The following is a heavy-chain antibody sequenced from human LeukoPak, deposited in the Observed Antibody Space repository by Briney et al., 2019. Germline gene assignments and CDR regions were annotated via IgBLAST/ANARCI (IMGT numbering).Heavy chain of an antibody. J-gene: IGHJ4*02. Sequence: GGSLRLSCAASGFTFSSYWMSWVRQAPGKGLEWVANIQQDGSDKYYVDSVKGRFTISRDNAKNSLYLQMNSLRAEDTAVYYCARELGSYSSSSQGDYLGQGTLVTVSS. D-gene: IGHD6-6*01. V-gene: IGHV3-7*01. CDR3: ARELGSYSSSSQGDY. CDR2: IQQDGSDK. CDR1: GFTFSSYW.